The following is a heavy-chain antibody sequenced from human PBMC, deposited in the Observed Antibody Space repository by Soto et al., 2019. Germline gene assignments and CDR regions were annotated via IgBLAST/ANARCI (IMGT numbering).Heavy chain of an antibody. V-gene: IGHV1-18*01. Sequence: QVQLVQSGAEVKKPGASVKVSCKASGYTFTSYGISWVRQAPGQGLEWMGWISAYNGNTNYAQKLQGRVTMTTDTSRSRAYMELRSLRSDDTAVYYCARGPHYYGSVSYPLDPWGQGTLVTVSS. D-gene: IGHD3-10*01. CDR1: GYTFTSYG. J-gene: IGHJ5*02. CDR2: ISAYNGNT. CDR3: ARGPHYYGSVSYPLDP.